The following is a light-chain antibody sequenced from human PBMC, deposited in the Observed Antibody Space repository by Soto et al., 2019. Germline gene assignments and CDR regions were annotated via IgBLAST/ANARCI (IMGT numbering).Light chain of an antibody. Sequence: QSALTQPASVSGSPGQSVTISCTGTSTDVGGYNYISWYQQHPGKAPKLIIYDVSNRPSGVSKRFSGSKSGNTASLTISGLQAEDEADYYCSSYTSSSTLVVFGGGTKVTVL. J-gene: IGLJ2*01. CDR1: STDVGGYNY. CDR3: SSYTSSSTLVV. V-gene: IGLV2-14*01. CDR2: DVS.